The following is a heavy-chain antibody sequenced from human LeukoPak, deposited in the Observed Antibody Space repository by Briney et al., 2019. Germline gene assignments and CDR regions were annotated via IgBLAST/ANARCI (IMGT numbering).Heavy chain of an antibody. Sequence: GGSLRLSCAASGFTFSSFGMQWVRQAPGKGLEWVALISYDGSNKHYADSVKGRFTISRDNSKNTLYLQMNGLRPEDTAVYYCAKDGAGSWFGEATWGQGTLVTVSS. CDR1: GFTFSSFG. CDR3: AKDGAGSWFGEAT. J-gene: IGHJ5*02. D-gene: IGHD6-13*01. CDR2: ISYDGSNK. V-gene: IGHV3-30*18.